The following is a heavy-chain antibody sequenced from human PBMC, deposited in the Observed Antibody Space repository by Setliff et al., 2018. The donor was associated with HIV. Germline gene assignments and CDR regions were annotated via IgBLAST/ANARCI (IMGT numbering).Heavy chain of an antibody. Sequence: SETLSLTCTVSGGSISSGSYYWNWIRQPAGKGLEWLGSIYYSGKTYDNPSLKSRVTLSVDTSKNQFFLKLNSVTAADTAVYYCSRSDFWVGYTALYNWFDPWGQGTLVTVSS. CDR1: GGSISSGSYY. D-gene: IGHD3-3*01. CDR2: IYYSGKT. CDR3: SRSDFWVGYTALYNWFDP. V-gene: IGHV4-39*01. J-gene: IGHJ5*02.